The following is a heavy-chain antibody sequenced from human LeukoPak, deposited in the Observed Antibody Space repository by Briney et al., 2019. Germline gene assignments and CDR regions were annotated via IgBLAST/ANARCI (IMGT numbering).Heavy chain of an antibody. V-gene: IGHV3-48*03. CDR3: ARDATTEPGTVYMDV. J-gene: IGHJ6*03. CDR1: GFAFSDYE. CDR2: ISTSGSII. Sequence: GGSLRLSCAATGFAFSDYEMNWVRQAPGKGLEWILQISTSGSIIHYADSVKGRFTISRDNAKNSLYLQMNSLRAEDTALYFCARDATTEPGTVYMDVWGKGTTVTISS. D-gene: IGHD6-13*01.